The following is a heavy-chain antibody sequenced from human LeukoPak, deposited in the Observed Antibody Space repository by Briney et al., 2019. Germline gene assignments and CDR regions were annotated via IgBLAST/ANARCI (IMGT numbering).Heavy chain of an antibody. D-gene: IGHD1-26*01. CDR1: GFTFNTYG. J-gene: IGHJ4*02. CDR3: AKGRTLVGGSTRSYDY. CDR2: ISGSGGAT. V-gene: IGHV3-23*01. Sequence: GGSLRLSCAASGFTFNTYGMGWVRQAPGKGLEWVSGISGSGGATYYADSVKGRFTISRDNYKNTLYLQMNSLRVEDTAVYYCAKGRTLVGGSTRSYDYWGQGTLVTVSS.